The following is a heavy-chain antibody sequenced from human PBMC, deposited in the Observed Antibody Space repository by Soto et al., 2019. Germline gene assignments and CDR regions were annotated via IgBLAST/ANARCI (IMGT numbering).Heavy chain of an antibody. V-gene: IGHV3-23*01. J-gene: IGHJ6*02. CDR1: GFTFSSYA. D-gene: IGHD6-13*01. Sequence: GGSLRLSCASSGFTFSSYAMSWVRQAPGKGLEWVSAISGSGGGTYYADSVKGRFTISRDNAKNSLYLQMNSLRAEDTALYYCAKDITAGTPAAVASYYYYYGMDVWGQGTTVTVS. CDR3: AKDITAGTPAAVASYYYYYGMDV. CDR2: ISGSGGGT.